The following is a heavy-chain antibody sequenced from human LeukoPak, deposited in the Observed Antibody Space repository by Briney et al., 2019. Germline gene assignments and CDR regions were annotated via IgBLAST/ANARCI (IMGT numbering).Heavy chain of an antibody. CDR1: GFTFSSYA. CDR3: AKPVCSGGRCSYYFDY. Sequence: GGSLRLSCAASGFTFSSYAMSWVRQAPGKGLEWVSAISGSGGSTYYADSVKGRFTISRDNSKNTLYLQMNSLRAEDTAVYYCAKPVCSGGRCSYYFDYWGQGTLVTVSS. D-gene: IGHD2-15*01. J-gene: IGHJ4*02. CDR2: ISGSGGST. V-gene: IGHV3-23*01.